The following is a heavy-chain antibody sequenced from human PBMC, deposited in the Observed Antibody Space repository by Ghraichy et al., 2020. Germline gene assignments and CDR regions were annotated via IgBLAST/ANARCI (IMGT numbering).Heavy chain of an antibody. D-gene: IGHD3-10*01. J-gene: IGHJ4*02. Sequence: SVKVSCKASGFTFTSSAVQWVRQARGQRLEWIGWIVVGSGNTNYAQKFQERVTITRDMSTSTAYMELSSLRSEDTAVYYCAAGHYGSGSYSDYWGQGTLVTVSS. CDR3: AAGHYGSGSYSDY. V-gene: IGHV1-58*01. CDR2: IVVGSGNT. CDR1: GFTFTSSA.